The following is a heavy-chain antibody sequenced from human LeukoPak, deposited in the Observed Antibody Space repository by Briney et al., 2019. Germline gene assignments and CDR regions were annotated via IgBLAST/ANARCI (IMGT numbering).Heavy chain of an antibody. Sequence: KASETLSLTCAVYGGSFSGYYWSWIRQPPGKGLEWIGEINHSGSTNYNPSLKSRVTISVDASKNQFSLKLSSVTAADTAVYYCARSYSSSSAFDIWGQGTMVTVSS. CDR1: GGSFSGYY. CDR2: INHSGST. J-gene: IGHJ3*02. CDR3: ARSYSSSSAFDI. V-gene: IGHV4-34*01. D-gene: IGHD6-6*01.